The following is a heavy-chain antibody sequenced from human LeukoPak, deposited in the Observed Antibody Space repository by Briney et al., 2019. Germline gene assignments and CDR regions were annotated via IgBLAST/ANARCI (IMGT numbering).Heavy chain of an antibody. CDR3: AKVKSALGGGYFDY. J-gene: IGHJ4*02. CDR1: EFTFDDYT. CDR2: ISWDGGST. D-gene: IGHD5-18*01. Sequence: PGGSLRLSCAASEFTFDDYTMHWVRQAPGKGLEWVSLISWDGGSTYYADSVKGRFTISRDNSKNSLYLQMNSLRTEDTALYYCAKVKSALGGGYFDYWGQGTLVTVSS. V-gene: IGHV3-43*01.